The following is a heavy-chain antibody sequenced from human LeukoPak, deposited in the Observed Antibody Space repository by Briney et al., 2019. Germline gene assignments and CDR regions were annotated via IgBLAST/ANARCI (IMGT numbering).Heavy chain of an antibody. CDR3: ARVGSSGWYVHPTLDY. CDR2: INPSNGDT. Sequence: ASVKASCKASGYTFSGYYIHWVRQAPGQGLEWMAWINPSNGDTNYAQKFQGRVTMTRDTSISTAYMELTRLISDDTAVYYCARVGSSGWYVHPTLDYWGQGTLVTVSS. CDR1: GYTFSGYY. V-gene: IGHV1-2*02. D-gene: IGHD6-19*01. J-gene: IGHJ4*02.